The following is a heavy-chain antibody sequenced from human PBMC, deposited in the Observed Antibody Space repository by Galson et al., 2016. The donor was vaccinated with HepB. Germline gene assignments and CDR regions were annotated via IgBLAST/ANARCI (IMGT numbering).Heavy chain of an antibody. CDR1: GFTFSSYW. V-gene: IGHV3-74*01. J-gene: IGHJ3*02. CDR3: ARDLGGDGHTDCFDI. CDR2: MNSDGSST. Sequence: SLRLSCAASGFTFSSYWMNWVRQAPGKGLVWVSRMNSDGSSTSYADSVKGRFTISRDNAKNTLYLQMNSLRAEDTAVYYCARDLGGDGHTDCFDIWGQGTFVTVSA. D-gene: IGHD5-24*01.